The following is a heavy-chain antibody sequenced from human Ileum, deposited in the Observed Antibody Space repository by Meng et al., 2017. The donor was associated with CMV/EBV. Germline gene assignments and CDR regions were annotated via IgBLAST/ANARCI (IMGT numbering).Heavy chain of an antibody. CDR3: AKVFYYGSGGYFDY. CDR1: GLTFSSYA. CDR2: ILGSDGST. J-gene: IGHJ4*02. V-gene: IGHV3-23*01. D-gene: IGHD3-10*01. Sequence: ASGLTFSSYAISWVRQSPGKGLEWVSVILGSDGSTYYADSVKGRFTISRDNSKNTLFLQMNSLRAEDTAVYYCAKVFYYGSGGYFDYWGQGTLVTVSS.